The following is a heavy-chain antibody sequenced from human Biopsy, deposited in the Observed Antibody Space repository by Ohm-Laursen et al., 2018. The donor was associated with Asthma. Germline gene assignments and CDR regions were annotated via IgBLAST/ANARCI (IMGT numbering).Heavy chain of an antibody. Sequence: SLRLSCTASGFVFSQCGMHWVRQGPGKGLEWVALVSSDGHNKYYEDFVKGRFTISRDNSRNRLYLQINRLTVEDSAVYFCARQSGQDYGDSSGFDIWGQGTKVAVSS. CDR1: GFVFSQCG. CDR2: VSSDGHNK. V-gene: IGHV3-30*03. CDR3: ARQSGQDYGDSSGFDI. J-gene: IGHJ3*02. D-gene: IGHD3-22*01.